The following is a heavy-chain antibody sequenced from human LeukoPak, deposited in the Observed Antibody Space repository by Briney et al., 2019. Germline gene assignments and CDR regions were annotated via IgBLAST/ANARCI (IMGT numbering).Heavy chain of an antibody. CDR2: IWYDGSNK. D-gene: IGHD1-26*01. CDR1: GFTFSSYG. CDR3: ARDSSTRELLEPAPDD. J-gene: IGHJ4*02. Sequence: GRSLRLSCAASGFTFSSYGMHWVRQAPGKGLEWVAVIWYDGSNKYYADSVKGRFTISRDNSRNTLYLQMNSLRAEDTAVYYCARDSSTRELLEPAPDDWGQGTLVTVGS. V-gene: IGHV3-33*01.